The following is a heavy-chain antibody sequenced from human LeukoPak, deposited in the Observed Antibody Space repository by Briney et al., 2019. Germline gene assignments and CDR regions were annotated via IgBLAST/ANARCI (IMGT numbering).Heavy chain of an antibody. J-gene: IGHJ4*02. D-gene: IGHD6-6*01. CDR2: ISYDGSNK. CDR1: EFIFNNYA. Sequence: GGSLRLSCAASEFIFNNYAMHWVRQAPGKGLEWVALISYDGSNKYYADSVKGRFTISRDNSKNTLYLQMNSLRAEDTAVYYCARGRDSSSSYPGYWGQGTLVTVSS. V-gene: IGHV3-30*03. CDR3: ARGRDSSSSYPGY.